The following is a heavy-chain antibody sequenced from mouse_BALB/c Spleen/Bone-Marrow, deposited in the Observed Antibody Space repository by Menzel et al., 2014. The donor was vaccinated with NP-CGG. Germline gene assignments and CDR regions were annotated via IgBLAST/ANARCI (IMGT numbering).Heavy chain of an antibody. CDR3: ARDYGYYFDY. V-gene: IGHV1-69*02. CDR2: IDPSDSET. Sequence: VQLQQSGAELVKPGAPVKLSCKTSGYTFTSYWMSWVKQRPGRGLEWIGRIDPSDSETHYNQKFKDKATLTADKSSSTAYIQLSSLTSEDSAVYYCARDYGYYFDYWGQGTTLTVSS. J-gene: IGHJ2*01. CDR1: GYTFTSYW. D-gene: IGHD1-2*01.